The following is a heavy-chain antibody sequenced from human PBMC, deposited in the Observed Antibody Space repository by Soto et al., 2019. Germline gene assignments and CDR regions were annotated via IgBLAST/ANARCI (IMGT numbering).Heavy chain of an antibody. CDR2: ISYSGNT. Sequence: PSETLSLTCTVSGGSISTRSCYWGWIRQPPGKGLERIGTISYSGNTYYNPSLKSRVTISVDTSKNEFSLRLSSVTAADTAVYYCARLNGYCISTNCHGYYGMDVWGQGTTVTVSS. CDR3: ARLNGYCISTNCHGYYGMDV. D-gene: IGHD2-2*03. CDR1: GGSISTRSCY. J-gene: IGHJ6*02. V-gene: IGHV4-39*01.